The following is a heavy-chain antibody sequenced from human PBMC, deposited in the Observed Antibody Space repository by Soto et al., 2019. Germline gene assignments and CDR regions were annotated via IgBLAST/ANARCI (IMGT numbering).Heavy chain of an antibody. J-gene: IGHJ6*02. CDR2: IWYDGSNK. CDR3: ARDFWRDSYGMDV. V-gene: IGHV3-33*01. Sequence: GGSLRLSCAASGFTFSSYGMHWVRQAPGKGLEWVAVIWYDGSNKYYADSVKGRFTISRDNSKNTLYLQMNSLRAEDTAVYYCARDFWRDSYGMDVWGQGTTVTVSS. CDR1: GFTFSSYG.